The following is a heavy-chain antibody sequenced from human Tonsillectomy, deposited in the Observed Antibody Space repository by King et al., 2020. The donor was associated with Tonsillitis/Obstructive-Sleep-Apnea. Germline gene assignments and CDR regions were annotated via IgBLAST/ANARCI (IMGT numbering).Heavy chain of an antibody. CDR1: GITFSSYA. J-gene: IGHJ4*02. CDR2: ISGGGGST. D-gene: IGHD3-10*01. Sequence: VQLVESGGGLVQPGGSLRLSCAASGITFSSYAMSWVRQAPGKGLEWVSTISGGGGSTYYADSVKGRFTISRDNSKNTLYLQMNSLRAEDTAVYYCAKAIVKRVIITNFDYWGQGTLVTVSS. V-gene: IGHV3-23*04. CDR3: AKAIVKRVIITNFDY.